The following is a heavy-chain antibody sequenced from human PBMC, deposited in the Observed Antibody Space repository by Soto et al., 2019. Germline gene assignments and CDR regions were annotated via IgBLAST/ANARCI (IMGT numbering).Heavy chain of an antibody. CDR2: IYHSGST. J-gene: IGHJ5*02. CDR1: GGAISSAGYS. V-gene: IGHV4-30-2*01. CDR3: ARVPDR. D-gene: IGHD2-2*01. Sequence: TLSLTCAVYGGAISSAGYSWSLIRQPPGKGLEWIGYIYHSGSTYYPPSLKSRVTISVDRSKNQLPLKLSSVTAADTAVYYCARVPDRWGQGTLVTVSS.